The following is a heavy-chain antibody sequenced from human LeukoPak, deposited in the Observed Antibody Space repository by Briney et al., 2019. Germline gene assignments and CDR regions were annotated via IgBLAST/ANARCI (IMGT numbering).Heavy chain of an antibody. J-gene: IGHJ4*02. V-gene: IGHV4-59*01. CDR3: ARDAVAGIVYFFDY. Sequence: SETLCLTCTVSGGSTTGDYWGWSRQPPGKGLEWIGDIYHSGSTKYNPSLKSRRTMSVDTSKNHFSLKLSSVRAADTAVYYCARDAVAGIVYFFDYWGEGILVTVSS. CDR1: GGSTTGDY. D-gene: IGHD6-19*01. CDR2: IYHSGST.